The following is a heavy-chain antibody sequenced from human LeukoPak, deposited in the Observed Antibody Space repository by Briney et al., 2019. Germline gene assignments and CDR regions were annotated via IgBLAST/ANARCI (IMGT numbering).Heavy chain of an antibody. Sequence: PSETLSLTCTASGGSVISGSYYWTCLRQPPGKGLEGIANIDDRGRTTHTPSLKRRVTISVDTSRNQFSLKLRSVTAADTAVYYCAREPHVEYGDYPHAFDIWGEGTMVTVSS. CDR1: GGSVISGSYY. CDR3: AREPHVEYGDYPHAFDI. D-gene: IGHD4-17*01. CDR2: IDDRGRT. J-gene: IGHJ3*02. V-gene: IGHV4-61*01.